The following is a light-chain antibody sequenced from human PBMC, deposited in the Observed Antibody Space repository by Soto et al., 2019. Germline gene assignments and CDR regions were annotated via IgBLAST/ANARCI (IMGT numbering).Light chain of an antibody. CDR2: AAS. CDR1: QGISNF. J-gene: IGKJ4*01. V-gene: IGKV1-27*01. Sequence: DLQMTQSPSSLSASVGDRVTITCRASQGISNFLAWYQQKPGTVPKLLMYAASTLQSGVPSRFSGSGSGTDFTLTINSLQPEDVATYYCQKYNSAPLTFGGGTKVEIK. CDR3: QKYNSAPLT.